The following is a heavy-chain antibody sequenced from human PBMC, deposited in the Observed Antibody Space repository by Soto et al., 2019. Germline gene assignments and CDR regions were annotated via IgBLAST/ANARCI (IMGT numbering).Heavy chain of an antibody. CDR2: ISSSSSYI. CDR3: AGDGDCSSTSCYVNWFDP. Sequence: GGSLRLSCAASGFTFSSYSMNWVRQAPGKGLEWVSSISSSSSYIYYADSVKGRFTISRDNAKNSLYLQMNSLRAEDTAVYYCAGDGDCSSTSCYVNWFDPWGQGTLVTVSS. V-gene: IGHV3-21*01. D-gene: IGHD2-2*01. J-gene: IGHJ5*02. CDR1: GFTFSSYS.